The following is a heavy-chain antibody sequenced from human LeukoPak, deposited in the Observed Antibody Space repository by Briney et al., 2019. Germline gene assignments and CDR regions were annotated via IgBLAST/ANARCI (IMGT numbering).Heavy chain of an antibody. J-gene: IGHJ3*02. CDR3: ARSGSVGAFDI. Sequence: ASVKVSCKASGYTFTSYYMHWVRQAPGQGLEWMGIINPSGGSTSYAQKFQGRVTMTRDMSTSTVYMELSSLRSEDTAVYYCARSGSVGAFDIWGQGTMVTVSS. D-gene: IGHD4-23*01. V-gene: IGHV1-46*01. CDR2: INPSGGST. CDR1: GYTFTSYY.